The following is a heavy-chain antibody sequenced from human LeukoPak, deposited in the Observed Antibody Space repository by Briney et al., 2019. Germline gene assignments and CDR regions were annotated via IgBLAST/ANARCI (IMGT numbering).Heavy chain of an antibody. D-gene: IGHD3-3*01. Sequence: GGSLRLSCAASGFTLSDYSMNWVRQAPGKGLEWVASIKHDGSEKYYVDSVRGRFTISRDNTMNSLYLQMSSLRAEDTAVYYCATDRGWRTSGYYLYYFEYWGQGALVTYSS. CDR2: IKHDGSEK. V-gene: IGHV3-7*01. CDR3: ATDRGWRTSGYYLYYFEY. CDR1: GFTLSDYS. J-gene: IGHJ4*02.